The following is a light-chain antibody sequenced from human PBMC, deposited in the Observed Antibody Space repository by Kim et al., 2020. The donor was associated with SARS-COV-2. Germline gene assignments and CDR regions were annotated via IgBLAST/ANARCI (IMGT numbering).Light chain of an antibody. Sequence: SASVEDTITIACRASQAVSNYLAWYQQKPGKVPKLLIYAASTLQSGVPSRFSGRGSGTDFTLTISSLQPEDVATYYCQRYNAAPYTFGPGTKLEI. CDR3: QRYNAAPYT. J-gene: IGKJ2*01. CDR2: AAS. V-gene: IGKV1-27*01. CDR1: QAVSNY.